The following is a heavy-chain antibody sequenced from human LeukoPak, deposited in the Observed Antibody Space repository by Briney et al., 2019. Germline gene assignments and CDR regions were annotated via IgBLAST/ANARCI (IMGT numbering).Heavy chain of an antibody. J-gene: IGHJ4*02. CDR2: IYPLDSDT. D-gene: IGHD3-10*01. CDR1: GYSFTNTW. Sequence: GESLKISCKGSGYSFTNTWIGWVRLMPGKGLEWMGTIYPLDSDTRYSPSFQGQVTISADKSITTAYLQWSSLRASDTAMYYCATVNGSHWFFDCWGQGTLVTVSS. V-gene: IGHV5-51*01. CDR3: ATVNGSHWFFDC.